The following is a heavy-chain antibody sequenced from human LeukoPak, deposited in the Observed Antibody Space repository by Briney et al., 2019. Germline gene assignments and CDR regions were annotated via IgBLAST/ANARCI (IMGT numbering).Heavy chain of an antibody. Sequence: SETLSLTCAVYGGAFSAYHWNWIRQAPGKGLEWIGEINDRGITNYNPSLKSRVTISVDPSKKQFSLQLKSVTAADTAVYYCARDPTTVVNVPYLFDDWGQGTLVTVSS. J-gene: IGHJ4*02. CDR1: GGAFSAYH. D-gene: IGHD4-23*01. CDR3: ARDPTTVVNVPYLFDD. CDR2: INDRGIT. V-gene: IGHV4-34*01.